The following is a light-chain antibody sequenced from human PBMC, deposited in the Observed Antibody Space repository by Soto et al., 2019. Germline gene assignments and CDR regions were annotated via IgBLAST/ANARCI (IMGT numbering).Light chain of an antibody. CDR2: WAS. CDR3: QQYESTPPT. Sequence: DIVMTQSPDSLAESLGERATINCKSSQSVLYSSNNKNYLAWYQQRPGQPPKLLIYWASTRESGVPDRFSGSGSGADFTLTISSLQAEDVSVYYCQQYESTPPTFGQGTKLEI. J-gene: IGKJ2*01. CDR1: QSVLYSSNNKNY. V-gene: IGKV4-1*01.